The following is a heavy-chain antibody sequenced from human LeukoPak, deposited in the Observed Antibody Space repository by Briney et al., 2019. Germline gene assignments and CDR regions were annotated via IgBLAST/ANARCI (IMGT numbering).Heavy chain of an antibody. D-gene: IGHD6-19*01. CDR3: ARDRAKPGIAEAGPIGGLDY. Sequence: PGGSLRLPCAASGFTFSSYSMNWVRQAPGKGLEWVSSISSSSSYIYYADSVKGRFTISRDNAKNSLYLQMNSLRAEDTAVYYCARDRAKPGIAEAGPIGGLDYRGQGTLVTVSS. CDR1: GFTFSSYS. V-gene: IGHV3-21*01. CDR2: ISSSSSYI. J-gene: IGHJ4*02.